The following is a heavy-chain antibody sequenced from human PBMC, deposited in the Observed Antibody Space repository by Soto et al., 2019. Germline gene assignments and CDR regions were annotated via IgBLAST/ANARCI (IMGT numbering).Heavy chain of an antibody. CDR2: ISGDATTT. J-gene: IGHJ4*02. Sequence: GGSLTLSCAASGFRFSDHYMTWIRQAPGKGLEWVSKISGDATTTYYADSVKGRFTVSRDNAKNSVYLQMNSLRAEDTAVYYCASYPYYYCSGFWGQGTLFTVSS. CDR1: GFRFSDHY. D-gene: IGHD3-10*01. V-gene: IGHV3-11*01. CDR3: ASYPYYYCSGF.